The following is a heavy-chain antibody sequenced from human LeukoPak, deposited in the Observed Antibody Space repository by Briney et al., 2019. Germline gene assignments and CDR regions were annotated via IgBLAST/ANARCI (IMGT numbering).Heavy chain of an antibody. D-gene: IGHD1-1*01. J-gene: IGHJ4*02. Sequence: SGTLSLTCAVSGGSISSNNWWGRVRQPPGKGLEWIGEIYHSGSPNYNPSLKSRVTISVDKSRNHFSLNLSSVTAADTAVYYCARVNINNWHSCDYWGQGTLVTVSS. V-gene: IGHV4-4*02. CDR1: GGSISSNNW. CDR3: ARVNINNWHSCDY. CDR2: IYHSGSP.